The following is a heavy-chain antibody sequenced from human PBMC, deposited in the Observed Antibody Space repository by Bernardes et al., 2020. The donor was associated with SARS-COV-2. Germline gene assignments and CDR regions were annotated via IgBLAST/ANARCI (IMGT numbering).Heavy chain of an antibody. CDR1: GFNFGDHC. J-gene: IGHJ4*02. Sequence: GRSLRLSCEASGFNFGDHCMHWVRKAPGKGLVWVARINSGGGTTNYADSVKGRFTISRDNAKNTLYLQMNSLRAEDTGVYYCAGTTTTCCDYWGQGTLVTVSS. CDR3: AGTTTTCCDY. CDR2: INSGGGTT. V-gene: IGHV3-74*01. D-gene: IGHD2-2*01.